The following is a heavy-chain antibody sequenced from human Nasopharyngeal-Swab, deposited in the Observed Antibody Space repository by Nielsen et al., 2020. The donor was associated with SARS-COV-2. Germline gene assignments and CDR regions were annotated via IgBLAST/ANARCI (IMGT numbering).Heavy chain of an antibody. CDR2: INHSGST. V-gene: IGHV4-34*01. D-gene: IGHD6-6*01. Sequence: PGKGLEWIGEINHSGSTNYNPSLKSRVTISVDTSKNQFSLKLSSVTAADTAAYYCARGSEGGIAARQPNFDYWGQGTLVTVSS. CDR3: ARGSEGGIAARQPNFDY. J-gene: IGHJ4*02.